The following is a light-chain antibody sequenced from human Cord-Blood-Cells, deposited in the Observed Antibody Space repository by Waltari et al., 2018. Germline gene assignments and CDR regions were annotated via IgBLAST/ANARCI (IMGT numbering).Light chain of an antibody. Sequence: EMVLRQSPATLSVSPGERATLSCRASQSVSSNLAWYQQKPGQAPRLLIYGASTRATGIPARFSGSGSGTEFTLTISSLQSEDFAVYYCQQYNNWPPRYTFGQGTKLEIK. CDR1: QSVSSN. J-gene: IGKJ2*01. CDR2: GAS. CDR3: QQYNNWPPRYT. V-gene: IGKV3-15*01.